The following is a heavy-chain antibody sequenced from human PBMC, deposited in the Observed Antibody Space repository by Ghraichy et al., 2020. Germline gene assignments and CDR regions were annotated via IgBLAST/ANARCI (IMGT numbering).Heavy chain of an antibody. V-gene: IGHV3-21*01. Sequence: LTCAASGLTFSSYSMNWVRQAPGKGLEWVSSISSSSSYIYYADSVKGRFTISRDNAKNSLYLQMNSLRAEDTAVYYCARDRHAEEWLRNYYYYYGMDVRGQGTTVTVSS. CDR3: ARDRHAEEWLRNYYYYYGMDV. CDR1: GLTFSSYS. D-gene: IGHD5-12*01. CDR2: ISSSSSYI. J-gene: IGHJ6*02.